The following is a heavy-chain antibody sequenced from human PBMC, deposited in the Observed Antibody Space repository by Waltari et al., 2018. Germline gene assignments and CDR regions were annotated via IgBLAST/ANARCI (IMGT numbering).Heavy chain of an antibody. D-gene: IGHD2-21*02. V-gene: IGHV1-69*01. CDR1: GGTFSSYA. CDR2: IIPIFGTA. CDR3: ARAGACGGDCYNYYYYGMDV. Sequence: QVQLVQSGAEVKKPGSSVKVSCKASGGTFSSYAISWVRQAPGQGLAWMGGIIPIFGTANYAQKFQGRVTITADESTSTAYMELSSLRSEDTAVYYCARAGACGGDCYNYYYYGMDVWGQGTTVTVSS. J-gene: IGHJ6*02.